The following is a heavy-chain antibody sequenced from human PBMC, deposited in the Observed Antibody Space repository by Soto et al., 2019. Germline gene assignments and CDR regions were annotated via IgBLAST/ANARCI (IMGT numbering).Heavy chain of an antibody. Sequence: QVQLVESGGGVVQPGRSLRLSCAASGFTFSSYGMHWVRQAPGKGLEWVAVISYDGSNKYYADSVKGRFTISRDNSKNTLYLQKNSLRAEDTAVYYCAKKWEVRGVSRFDPWGQGTLVTVSS. CDR3: AKKWEVRGVSRFDP. D-gene: IGHD3-10*01. J-gene: IGHJ5*02. V-gene: IGHV3-30*18. CDR2: ISYDGSNK. CDR1: GFTFSSYG.